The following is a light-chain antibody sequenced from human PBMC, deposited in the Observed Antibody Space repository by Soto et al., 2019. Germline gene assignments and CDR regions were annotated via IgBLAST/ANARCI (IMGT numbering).Light chain of an antibody. V-gene: IGKV3-15*01. J-gene: IGKJ1*01. CDR3: QQYNKWPPWT. Sequence: LVLRQSPVTLSLSPGDRATLSCRASQSVSSDLAWYQQKPGQAPRLLIYGASTRATGVPARFSGSGSGTEFTLSISSLQSEDFAVYYCQQYNKWPPWTFGQGTKVDIK. CDR2: GAS. CDR1: QSVSSD.